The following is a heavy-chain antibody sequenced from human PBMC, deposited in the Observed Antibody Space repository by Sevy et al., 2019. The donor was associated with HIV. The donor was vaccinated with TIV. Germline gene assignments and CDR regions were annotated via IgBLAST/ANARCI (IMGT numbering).Heavy chain of an antibody. D-gene: IGHD2-15*01. CDR3: ARVSLSGGDAFDI. CDR1: GFTFSSYR. J-gene: IGHJ3*02. Sequence: GGSLRLSCAASGFTFSSYRMSWVRQAPGKGLEWVANIKQDGSEKYYVDSVKGRFTISIDNAKNSLYLQMNSLRAEDTAVYYCARVSLSGGDAFDIWGQGTMVTVSS. V-gene: IGHV3-7*01. CDR2: IKQDGSEK.